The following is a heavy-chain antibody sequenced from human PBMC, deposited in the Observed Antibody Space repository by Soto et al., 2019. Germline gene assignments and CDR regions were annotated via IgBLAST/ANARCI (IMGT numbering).Heavy chain of an antibody. D-gene: IGHD6-13*01. CDR1: GFTFDDYA. CDR2: ISWNSGNI. V-gene: IGHV3-9*01. Sequence: SLSLSFASSGFTFDDYAMHWFQTAPWNGLDLVPFISWNSGNIGHADSVKGRFTIARDNAKNALYLQMNSLRAEDTALYYCAKDRVGSWYLYYYYMEVWGKGTTVTVSS. J-gene: IGHJ6*03. CDR3: AKDRVGSWYLYYYYMEV.